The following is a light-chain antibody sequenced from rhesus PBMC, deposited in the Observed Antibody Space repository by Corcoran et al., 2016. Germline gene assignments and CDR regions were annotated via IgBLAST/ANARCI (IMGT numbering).Light chain of an antibody. V-gene: IGKV1-36*02. CDR1: QGISDY. Sequence: DIQMTQSPSSLSASVGDRVTITCRASQGISDYLSWYQQKPGKAPKRLIYAASNLESGVPSRFSGSGSGTEFPLTISSLQPADFAAYYCLQGYSTPPTFGGGAKVELK. CDR2: AAS. J-gene: IGKJ4*01. CDR3: LQGYSTPPT.